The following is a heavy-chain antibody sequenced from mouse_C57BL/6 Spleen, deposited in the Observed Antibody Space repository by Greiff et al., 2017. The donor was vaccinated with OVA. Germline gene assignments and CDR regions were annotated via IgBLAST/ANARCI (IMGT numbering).Heavy chain of an antibody. J-gene: IGHJ1*03. CDR3: ARSAYYYGSSYWYFDV. D-gene: IGHD1-1*01. V-gene: IGHV1-63*01. CDR2: IYPGGGYT. CDR1: GYTFTNYW. Sequence: QVQLQQSGAELVRPGTSVKMSCKASGYTFTNYWIGWAKQRPGHGLAWIGDIYPGGGYTNYNEKFKGKATLTADKSSSTAYMQFSSLTSEDSAIYYCARSAYYYGSSYWYFDVWGTGTTVTVSS.